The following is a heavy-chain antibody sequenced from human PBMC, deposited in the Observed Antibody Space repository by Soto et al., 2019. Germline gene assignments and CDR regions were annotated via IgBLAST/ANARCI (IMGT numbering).Heavy chain of an antibody. CDR2: INPSGGST. J-gene: IGHJ6*02. CDR1: GYTFTSYY. Sequence: ASVKVSCKASGYTFTSYYMHGVRQAPGQGLEWMGIINPSGGSTSYAQKFQGRVTMTRDTSTSTVYMELSSLRSEDTAVYYCARDGSATMVRGYNDGMDVWGQGTTVTVSS. D-gene: IGHD3-10*01. V-gene: IGHV1-46*01. CDR3: ARDGSATMVRGYNDGMDV.